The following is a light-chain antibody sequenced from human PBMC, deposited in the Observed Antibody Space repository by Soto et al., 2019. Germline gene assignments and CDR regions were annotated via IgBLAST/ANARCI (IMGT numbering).Light chain of an antibody. J-gene: IGLJ1*01. CDR2: EAS. Sequence: QSALTQPPSVSGSPGQSVTISCTGTSTDFVSYNRVSWYQQPPGTAPKLIIYEASNRPSGVPDRFSGSKSGNTASLTISGLQAADEADYYCSLYTSENTDVFGTGARVTGL. CDR3: SLYTSENTDV. V-gene: IGLV2-18*01. CDR1: STDFVSYNR.